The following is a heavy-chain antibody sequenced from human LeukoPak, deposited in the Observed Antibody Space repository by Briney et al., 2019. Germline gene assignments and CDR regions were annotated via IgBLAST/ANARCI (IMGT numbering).Heavy chain of an antibody. CDR2: IYSGGST. CDR3: ARDFPCSSTSCYSRGYFDY. CDR1: GFTVSSNY. V-gene: IGHV3-66*02. D-gene: IGHD2-2*02. J-gene: IGHJ4*02. Sequence: GGSLRLSCAASGFTVSSNYMSWVRQAPGKGLEWVSVIYSGGSTYYADSVKGRFTISRDNSKNTLYLQMNSLRAEDTAVYYCARDFPCSSTSCYSRGYFDYWGQGTLVTVSS.